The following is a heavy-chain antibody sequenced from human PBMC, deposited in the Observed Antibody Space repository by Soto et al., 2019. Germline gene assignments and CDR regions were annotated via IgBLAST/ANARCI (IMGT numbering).Heavy chain of an antibody. CDR2: INHRGST. V-gene: IGHV4-34*01. J-gene: IGHJ6*02. D-gene: IGHD3-10*01. CDR1: GGSFSGYY. CDR3: ARGPGYYGSWSLDSPYYYGMAF. Sequence: SETLSLTCAVYGGSFSGYYWSWIRQPPGKGLEWIGEINHRGSTNYNPSLKSRVTISVDTSKNQFSLKLSSVTAADTAVYYCARGPGYYGSWSLDSPYYYGMAFWAQGPPVTVS.